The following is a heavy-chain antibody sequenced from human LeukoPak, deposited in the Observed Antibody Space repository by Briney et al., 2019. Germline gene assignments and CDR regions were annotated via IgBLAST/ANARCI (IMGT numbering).Heavy chain of an antibody. J-gene: IGHJ3*02. CDR2: ISYDGSNK. D-gene: IGHD6-13*01. CDR1: GFTFSSYG. Sequence: PGRSLRLSCAASGFTFSSYGVHWVRQAPGKGLEWVAVISYDGSNKYYADSVKGRFTISRDNSKNTLYLQMNSLRAEDTAVYYCAKGVRGIAAADDAFDIWGQGTMVTVSS. V-gene: IGHV3-30*18. CDR3: AKGVRGIAAADDAFDI.